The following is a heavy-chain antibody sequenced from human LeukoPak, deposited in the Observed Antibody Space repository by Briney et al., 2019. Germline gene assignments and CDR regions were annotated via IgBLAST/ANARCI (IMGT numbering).Heavy chain of an antibody. J-gene: IGHJ2*01. D-gene: IGHD1-26*01. CDR2: INHSGST. CDR1: GGSFSGYY. Sequence: SETLSLTCAVYGGSFSGYYWSWIRQPPGKGLEWIGEINHSGSTNYNPSLKSRVTISVDTSKNQFSLKLSSVTAADTAVYYCARGREYPGWELPHWYFNLWGRGTLVTVSS. V-gene: IGHV4-34*01. CDR3: ARGREYPGWELPHWYFNL.